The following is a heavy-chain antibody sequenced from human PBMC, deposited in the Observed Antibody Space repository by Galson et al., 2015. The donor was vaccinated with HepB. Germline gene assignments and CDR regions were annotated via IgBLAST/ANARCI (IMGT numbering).Heavy chain of an antibody. V-gene: IGHV1-2*02. CDR1: AYTFTDYY. Sequence: SVKVSCKASAYTFTDYYIHWVRQAPGQGLQWMGRINPNNGGTDSAQKFQGRITLTRDTSISTAYMELSRLKSDDTAVYYCARGEMATTYYFDYRGQGTLVTVSS. D-gene: IGHD5-24*01. J-gene: IGHJ4*02. CDR2: INPNNGGT. CDR3: ARGEMATTYYFDY.